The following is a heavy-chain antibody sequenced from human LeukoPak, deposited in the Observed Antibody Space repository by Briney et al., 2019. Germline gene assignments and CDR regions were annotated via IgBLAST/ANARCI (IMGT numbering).Heavy chain of an antibody. D-gene: IGHD5-18*01. CDR2: INPSGGGT. CDR1: GYTFTSYY. Sequence: ASVKVSCKASGYTFTSYYMHWVRQAPGQGLEWMGIINPSGGGTSYAQKFQGRVTMTRDTSTSTVYMELSSLRSEDTAVYYCARGRGYSYGYRSPDFDYWGQGTLVTVSS. J-gene: IGHJ4*02. V-gene: IGHV1-46*01. CDR3: ARGRGYSYGYRSPDFDY.